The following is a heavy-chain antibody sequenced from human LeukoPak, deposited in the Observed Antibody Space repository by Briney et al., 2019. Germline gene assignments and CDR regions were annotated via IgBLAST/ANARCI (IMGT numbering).Heavy chain of an antibody. J-gene: IGHJ4*02. CDR3: ATGACTNGVCFYYFDY. D-gene: IGHD2-8*01. V-gene: IGHV1-69*13. CDR1: GGTFSSYA. CDR2: IIPIFGTA. Sequence: ASEKVSCKASGGTFSSYAISWVRQAPGQGLEWMGGIIPIFGTANYAQKFQGRVTITADESTSTAYMELSSLRSEDTAVYYCATGACTNGVCFYYFDYWGQGTLVTVSS.